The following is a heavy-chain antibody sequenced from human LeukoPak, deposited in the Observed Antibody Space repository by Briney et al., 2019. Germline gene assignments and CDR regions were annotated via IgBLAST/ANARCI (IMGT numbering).Heavy chain of an antibody. D-gene: IGHD3-22*01. Sequence: NPAGSLTLSCAASGFTFSDYYMSWIRQAPGKWLEWVSYISSISSYTNYTDSVKGRFTISRDNAKNSLYLQMNSLRAEDTAVYYCARGGYDSSGYYYDFDYWGQGTLVTVSS. CDR3: ARGGYDSSGYYYDFDY. CDR1: GFTFSDYY. CDR2: ISSISSYT. J-gene: IGHJ4*02. V-gene: IGHV3-11*06.